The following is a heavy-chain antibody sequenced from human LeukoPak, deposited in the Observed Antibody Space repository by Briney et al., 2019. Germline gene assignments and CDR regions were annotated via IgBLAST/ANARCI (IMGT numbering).Heavy chain of an antibody. CDR3: ARSYSYCSSTSCRRKYYFDY. Sequence: SETLSLTCTVSGGSISSYYWSWIRQPPGKGLEWVGYMYSSGSTNYNPSLKSRVTISVDTSKNQFSLKLSSVTAADTAVYYCARSYSYCSSTSCRRKYYFDYWGQGTLVTVSS. D-gene: IGHD2-2*01. CDR1: GGSISSYY. J-gene: IGHJ4*02. CDR2: MYSSGST. V-gene: IGHV4-59*12.